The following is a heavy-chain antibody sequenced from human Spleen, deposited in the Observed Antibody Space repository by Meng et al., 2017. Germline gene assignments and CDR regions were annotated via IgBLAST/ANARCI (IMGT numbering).Heavy chain of an antibody. Sequence: QWQLQQGGAGLLEPSETRSLTCAVYGGSFIGYYWSWIRQPPGKGLEWIGEINHSGRTNYNPSLESRATISVDTSQNNLSLKLSSVTAADSAVYYCARGLNWFDPWGQGTLVTVSS. CDR1: GGSFIGYY. CDR2: INHSGRT. CDR3: ARGLNWFDP. V-gene: IGHV4-34*02. J-gene: IGHJ5*02.